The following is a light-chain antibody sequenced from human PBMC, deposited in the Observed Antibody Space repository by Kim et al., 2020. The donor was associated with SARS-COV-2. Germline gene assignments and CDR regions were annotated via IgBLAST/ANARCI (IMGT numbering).Light chain of an antibody. Sequence: DIQMTQSPSSLSASVGDTVTITCRASQSIGSYLNWYQQMPGKAPKLLIYLASSLQAGVPSRFSGSGSGTDFTLTISSLQPEDFVSYYCKQRLSPPATLGPGNKLEL. CDR2: LAS. V-gene: IGKV1-39*01. CDR3: KQRLSPPAT. CDR1: QSIGSY. J-gene: IGKJ2*01.